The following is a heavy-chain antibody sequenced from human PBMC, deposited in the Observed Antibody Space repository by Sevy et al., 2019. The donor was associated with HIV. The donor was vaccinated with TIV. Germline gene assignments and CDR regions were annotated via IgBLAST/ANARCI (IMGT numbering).Heavy chain of an antibody. CDR2: ISGTGDHT. Sequence: GGSLRLSCAASGFTFSSFAMGWVRQAPGKGLDWISVISGTGDHTYYADSVKGRFTLSRDNAKNSLFLQVNSLRGEDTALYYCASLLGSATTFQYWGQGTLVTVSS. CDR1: GFTFSSFA. CDR3: ASLLGSATTFQY. V-gene: IGHV3-23*01. D-gene: IGHD7-27*01. J-gene: IGHJ4*02.